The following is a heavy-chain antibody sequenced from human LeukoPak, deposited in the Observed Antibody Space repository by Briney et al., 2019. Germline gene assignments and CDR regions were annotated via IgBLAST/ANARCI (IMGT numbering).Heavy chain of an antibody. CDR1: GYSISSGYY. V-gene: IGHV4-38-2*02. CDR3: ARVGSGGAWFDF. Sequence: SETLSLTCTVSGYSISSGYYWGWIRQPPGKGLEWIGSIYHSESTYYNPSLKSRVTISADTSRNQLSLTLTSVTAADTAVYYCARVGSGGAWFDFWGQGTLVSVSS. CDR2: IYHSEST. J-gene: IGHJ4*02. D-gene: IGHD6-19*01.